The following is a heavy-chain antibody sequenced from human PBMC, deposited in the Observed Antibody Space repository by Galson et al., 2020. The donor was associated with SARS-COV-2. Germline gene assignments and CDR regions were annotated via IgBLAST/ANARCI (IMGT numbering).Heavy chain of an antibody. J-gene: IGHJ6*03. CDR2: INSGGDT. D-gene: IGHD3-16*01. CDR3: ARGHQGVVSSPVLGLGPFYSYYYMDV. V-gene: IGHV4-34*01. Sequence: SQTLSLTCAVYGGSFSGYSWTWIRQAPGKGLEWIGEINSGGDTKSSTSLSSRITLSVDTSRNQFSLKLTSVSATDTALYFCARGHQGVVSSPVLGLGPFYSYYYMDVWGRGTTVTVSS. CDR1: GGSFSGYS.